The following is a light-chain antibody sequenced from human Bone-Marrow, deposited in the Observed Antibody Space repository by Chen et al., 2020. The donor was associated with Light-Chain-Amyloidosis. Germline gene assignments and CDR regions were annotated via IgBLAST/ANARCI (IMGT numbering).Light chain of an antibody. Sequence: SYELTQSPSVSVSPGQTVKITCSGDVLAKQFGYWYQQKPGQAPLVVIHRDSERPSDIPERLSGAGAGTAVTLTISEVQSEDEAVKYCHATDTERKNMYFGVGTKLTVL. V-gene: IGLV3-25*03. CDR2: RDS. CDR3: HATDTERKNMY. CDR1: VLAKQF. J-gene: IGLJ2*01.